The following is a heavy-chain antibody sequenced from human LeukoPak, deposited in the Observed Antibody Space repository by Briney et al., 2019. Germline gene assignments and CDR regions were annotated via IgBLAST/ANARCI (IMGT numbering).Heavy chain of an antibody. CDR3: ARTLRGYNYGYDY. CDR1: GGSISSYY. V-gene: IGHV4-59*01. Sequence: ASETLSLTCTVSGGSISSYYWSWIRQPPGKGLEWIGYVYYSGSANYNPSLKSRVTISIDTSKNQFSLRLSSVTAADTAVYYCARTLRGYNYGYDYWGRGTLVTVSS. D-gene: IGHD5-18*01. CDR2: VYYSGSA. J-gene: IGHJ4*02.